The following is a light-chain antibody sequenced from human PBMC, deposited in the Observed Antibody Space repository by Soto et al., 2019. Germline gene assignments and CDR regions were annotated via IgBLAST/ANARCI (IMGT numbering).Light chain of an antibody. CDR3: QQYNNWPRT. J-gene: IGKJ1*01. Sequence: EIVLTQSPATLSLSPGERAILSCRASQSVGTYLAWYQQKPGQAPRLLIYGASTRATGIPARFSGSGSGTEFTLTISSLQSEDFAVYYCQQYNNWPRTFGQGTKVDIK. V-gene: IGKV3-15*01. CDR1: QSVGTY. CDR2: GAS.